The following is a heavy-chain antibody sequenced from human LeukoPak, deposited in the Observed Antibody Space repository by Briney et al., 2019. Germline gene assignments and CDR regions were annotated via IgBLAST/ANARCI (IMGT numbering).Heavy chain of an antibody. CDR1: GGTFSSYA. CDR3: ARDVGRYYYDSSGYYYVSDAFDI. Sequence: ASVKVSCKASGGTFSSYAISWMRQAPGQGLEWMGGIIPIFGTANYAQKFQGRVTITADESTSTAYMELSSLRSEDTAVYYCARDVGRYYYDSSGYYYVSDAFDIWGQGTMVTVSS. CDR2: IIPIFGTA. V-gene: IGHV1-69*13. J-gene: IGHJ3*02. D-gene: IGHD3-22*01.